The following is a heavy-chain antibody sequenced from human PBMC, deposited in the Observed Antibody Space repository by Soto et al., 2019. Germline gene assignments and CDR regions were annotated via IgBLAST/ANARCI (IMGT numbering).Heavy chain of an antibody. D-gene: IGHD3-3*01. V-gene: IGHV2-70*11. Sequence: SGPTLVNPTQTLTLTCTFSGFSLSTSGMCVSWIRQPPGKALEWLARIDWDDDKYYRTSLKPRLTISKDTSKNQVVLIMTNMDPVDTATYYCARRLSGYFDYWGQGTLVTVSS. CDR1: GFSLSTSGMC. J-gene: IGHJ4*02. CDR3: ARRLSGYFDY. CDR2: IDWDDDK.